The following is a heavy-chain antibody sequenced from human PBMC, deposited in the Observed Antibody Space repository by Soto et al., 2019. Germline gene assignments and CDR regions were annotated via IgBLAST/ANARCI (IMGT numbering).Heavy chain of an antibody. CDR1: GFTFSSYS. CDR2: ISSSSSYI. Sequence: GSLRLSCAASGFTFSSYSMNWVRQAPGKGLEWVSSISSSSSYIYYADSVKGRFTISRDNAKNSLYLQMNSLRAEDTAVYYCARDSYSGSYSPLYYGMDVWGQGTTVTVSS. D-gene: IGHD1-26*01. V-gene: IGHV3-21*01. J-gene: IGHJ6*02. CDR3: ARDSYSGSYSPLYYGMDV.